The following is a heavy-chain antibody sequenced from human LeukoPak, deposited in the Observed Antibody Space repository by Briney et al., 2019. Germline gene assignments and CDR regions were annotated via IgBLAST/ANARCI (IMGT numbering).Heavy chain of an antibody. CDR1: GGSISSSSYY. V-gene: IGHV4-39*01. CDR2: IYYSGST. Sequence: KPSETLSLTCTVSGGSISSSSYYWGWIRQPPGKGLEWIGSIYYSGSTYYNPSLKSRVTISVDTSKNQFSLKLSSVTAADTAVYYCARGNPPPGIAAAGTFDYWGQGTLVTVSS. CDR3: ARGNPPPGIAAAGTFDY. J-gene: IGHJ4*02. D-gene: IGHD6-13*01.